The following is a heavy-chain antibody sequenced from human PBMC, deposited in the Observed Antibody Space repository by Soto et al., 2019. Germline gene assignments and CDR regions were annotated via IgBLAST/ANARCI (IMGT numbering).Heavy chain of an antibody. CDR2: IIPIFGTA. CDR1: GYTFTSYG. J-gene: IGHJ4*02. D-gene: IGHD1-26*01. V-gene: IGHV1-69*13. Sequence: SVKVSCKASGYTFTSYGISWVRQAPGQGLEWMGGIIPIFGTANYAQKFQGRVTITADESTSTAYMELSSLRSEDTAVYYCARDDSGFSGSHYIDYFNYWGQGALVTVSS. CDR3: ARDDSGFSGSHYIDYFNY.